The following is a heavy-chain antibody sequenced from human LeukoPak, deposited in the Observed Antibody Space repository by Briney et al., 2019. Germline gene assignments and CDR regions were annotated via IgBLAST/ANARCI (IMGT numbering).Heavy chain of an antibody. Sequence: GGSLRLSCAASGFTFSSYGMHWVRQAPGKGLEWVAVISYDGSNKYYADSVKGRFTISRDNSKNTLYLQMNSLRAEDTAVYYCASSYSGSYPNGPDAFDIWGQGTMVTVSS. J-gene: IGHJ3*02. CDR1: GFTFSSYG. CDR2: ISYDGSNK. D-gene: IGHD1-26*01. CDR3: ASSYSGSYPNGPDAFDI. V-gene: IGHV3-30*03.